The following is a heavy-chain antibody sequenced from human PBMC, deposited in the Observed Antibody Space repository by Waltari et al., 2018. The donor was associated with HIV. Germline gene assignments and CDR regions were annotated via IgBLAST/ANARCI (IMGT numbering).Heavy chain of an antibody. V-gene: IGHV1-69*01. CDR1: TYV. CDR3: ARASSHSVVVTPGGMDV. Sequence: TYVINWVRQAPGQGLEWMGRIDTIFGEANYAPKFPGRLMIKADEPTSTAYMERSSLTSEDSAVYFCARASSHSVVVTPGGMDVWGQGTTVIV. CDR2: IDTIFGEA. D-gene: IGHD2-21*02. J-gene: IGHJ6*02.